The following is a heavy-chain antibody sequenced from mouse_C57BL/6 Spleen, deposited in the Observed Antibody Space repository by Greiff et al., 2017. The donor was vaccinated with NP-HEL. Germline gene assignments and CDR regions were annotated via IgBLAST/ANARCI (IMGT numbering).Heavy chain of an antibody. CDR1: GYTFTDYE. D-gene: IGHD1-1*01. Sequence: QVHVKQSGAELVRPGASVTLSCKASGYTFTDYEMHWVKQTPVHGLEWIGAIDPETGGTAYNQKFKGKAILTADKSSSTAYMELRSLTSEDSAVYYCTRRDYYGSSSYAMDYWGQGTSVTVSS. CDR2: IDPETGGT. J-gene: IGHJ4*01. CDR3: TRRDYYGSSSYAMDY. V-gene: IGHV1-15*01.